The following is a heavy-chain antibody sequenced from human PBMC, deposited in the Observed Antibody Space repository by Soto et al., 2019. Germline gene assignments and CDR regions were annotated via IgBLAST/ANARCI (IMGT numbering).Heavy chain of an antibody. CDR2: IIPIFGTA. Sequence: SVXVSCKASGGTFSSYAISWVRQAPGQGLEWMGGIIPIFGTANYAQKFQGRVTITADESTSTAYMELSSLRSEDTAVYYCASCGAPGYNWFDPWGQGTLVTVSS. CDR1: GGTFSSYA. V-gene: IGHV1-69*13. J-gene: IGHJ5*02. D-gene: IGHD3-10*01. CDR3: ASCGAPGYNWFDP.